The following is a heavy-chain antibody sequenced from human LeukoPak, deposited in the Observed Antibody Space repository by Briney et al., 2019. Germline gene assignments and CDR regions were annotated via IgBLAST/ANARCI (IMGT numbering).Heavy chain of an antibody. CDR2: INPNSGGT. CDR3: ARGIAAAGTSGKIYYYYGMDV. V-gene: IGHV1-2*02. Sequence: ASVKVSCKASGYTFTGYYMHWVRQAPGQGLEWMGWINPNSGGTNYAQKFQGRVTMTRDTSISTAYMELSRLRSDDTAVYYCARGIAAAGTSGKIYYYYGMDVWGKGTTVTVSS. CDR1: GYTFTGYY. J-gene: IGHJ6*04. D-gene: IGHD6-13*01.